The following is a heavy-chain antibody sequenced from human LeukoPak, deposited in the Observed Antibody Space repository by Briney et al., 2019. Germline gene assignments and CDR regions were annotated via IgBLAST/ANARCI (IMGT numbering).Heavy chain of an antibody. J-gene: IGHJ5*02. CDR1: GLTLSNYA. Sequence: GSLRLSCAASGLTLSNYAMSWVRQAPGKGLEWIGEINHSGSTNYNPSLKSRVTISVDTSKNQFSLKLSSVTAADTAVYYCARCPRYWFDPWGQGTLVTVSS. CDR2: INHSGST. CDR3: ARCPRYWFDP. V-gene: IGHV4-34*01.